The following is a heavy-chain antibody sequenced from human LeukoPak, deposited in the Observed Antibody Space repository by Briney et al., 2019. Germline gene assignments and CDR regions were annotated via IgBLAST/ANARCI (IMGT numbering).Heavy chain of an antibody. J-gene: IGHJ4*02. Sequence: GGSLRLSCAASGFTFDDYNMHWVRQAPGKGLEWVSLISWDGGITYYADSVKGRFTISRDNSKNSLYLQMNSLRTEDTALYSCAKDRDRGLDYWGQGTLVTVSS. CDR1: GFTFDDYN. D-gene: IGHD3-16*02. CDR2: ISWDGGIT. V-gene: IGHV3-43*01. CDR3: AKDRDRGLDY.